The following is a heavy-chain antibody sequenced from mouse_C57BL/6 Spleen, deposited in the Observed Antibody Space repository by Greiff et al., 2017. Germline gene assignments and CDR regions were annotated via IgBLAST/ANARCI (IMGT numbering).Heavy chain of an antibody. J-gene: IGHJ2*01. V-gene: IGHV7-3*01. CDR2: IRNKANGYTT. CDR1: GFTFTDYY. D-gene: IGHD2-3*01. CDR3: ARYNGYDGYLDD. Sequence: EVQLVESGGGLVQPGGSLSLSCAASGFTFTDYYMSWVRQPPGKALEWLGFIRNKANGYTTEYSASVKGRFTISRDNSQSILYLQMNALRAEDSATYYCARYNGYDGYLDDWGQGTTLTVSS.